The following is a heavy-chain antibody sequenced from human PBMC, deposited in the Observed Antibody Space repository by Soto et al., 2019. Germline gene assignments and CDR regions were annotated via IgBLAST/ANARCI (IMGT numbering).Heavy chain of an antibody. J-gene: IGHJ4*02. CDR2: ISYDGSNK. D-gene: IGHD2-21*02. CDR3: ARPSAHIVVVTAFDY. Sequence: QVQLVESGGGVVQPGRSLRLSCAASGFTFSSYAMHWVRQAPGKGLEWVAVISYDGSNKYYADSVKGRFTISRDNSKNTVSLQMNSLRAEDTAVYYCARPSAHIVVVTAFDYWGQGTLVTVSS. CDR1: GFTFSSYA. V-gene: IGHV3-30-3*01.